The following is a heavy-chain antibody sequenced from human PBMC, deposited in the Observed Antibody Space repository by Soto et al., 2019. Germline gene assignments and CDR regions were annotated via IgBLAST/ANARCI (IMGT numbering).Heavy chain of an antibody. CDR2: IYYSGST. CDR1: GGSISSYY. CDR3: ARGPWNYDRGQDWFDP. V-gene: IGHV4-59*01. D-gene: IGHD1-7*01. J-gene: IGHJ5*02. Sequence: SETLSLTCTVSGGSISSYYWSWIRQPPGKGLEWIGYIYYSGSTNYNPSLKSRVTISVDTSKNQFSLKLSSVTAADTAVYYCARGPWNYDRGQDWFDPWGQGTLVTVSS.